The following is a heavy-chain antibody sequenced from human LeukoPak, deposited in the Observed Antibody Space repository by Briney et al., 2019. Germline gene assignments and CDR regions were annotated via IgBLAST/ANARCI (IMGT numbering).Heavy chain of an antibody. V-gene: IGHV3-9*01. Sequence: PGRSLRLSCAASGFTFDEYAMHWVRQAPGKGLEWVSGIGWDSGGIGYADSVKGRFAISRDNSKNTLYLQMNSLRAEDTAVYYCANPKFDYWGQGTLVTVSS. CDR2: IGWDSGGI. J-gene: IGHJ4*02. CDR1: GFTFDEYA. CDR3: ANPKFDY.